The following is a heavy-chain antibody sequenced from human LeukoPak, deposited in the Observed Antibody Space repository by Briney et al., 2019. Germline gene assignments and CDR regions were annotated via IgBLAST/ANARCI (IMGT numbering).Heavy chain of an antibody. CDR2: IGTDGDT. Sequence: GGSVRLSCAASGFTFSTYDMHWVRQATGKGLEWVSAIGTDGDTYYPGSVKGRFTISRENAKNSLYLLMNSLRAGDTAVYYCARGGVYSSPDYWGQGTLVTVSS. CDR3: ARGGVYSSPDY. CDR1: GFTFSTYD. J-gene: IGHJ1*01. D-gene: IGHD6-13*01. V-gene: IGHV3-13*04.